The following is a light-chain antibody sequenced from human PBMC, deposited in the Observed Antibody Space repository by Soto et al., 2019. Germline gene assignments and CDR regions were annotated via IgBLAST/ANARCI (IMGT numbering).Light chain of an antibody. V-gene: IGKV3-11*01. J-gene: IGKJ3*01. Sequence: EIVLTQSPATLSLSPGERATLSCRASQSVSIYLAWYQQKPGQAPRLLIYDASKQATGIPARFSGSGSGTDFTFTIDSLEPEDFAVYYCQQRRLGVTFGPGTKVDIK. CDR1: QSVSIY. CDR3: QQRRLGVT. CDR2: DAS.